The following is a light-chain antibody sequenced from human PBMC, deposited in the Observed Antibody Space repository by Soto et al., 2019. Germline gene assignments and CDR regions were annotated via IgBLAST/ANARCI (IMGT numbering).Light chain of an antibody. CDR1: QTISSW. Sequence: DIQMTQSRSTLSESVGDRVSITCLASQTISSWLAWYQQKPGKAPKLLIYKASTLKSGVPSRFSGSGSGTEFTLTISSLQPDDFATYYCQHYNSYSEAFGQGTKVDIK. J-gene: IGKJ1*01. CDR3: QHYNSYSEA. V-gene: IGKV1-5*03. CDR2: KAS.